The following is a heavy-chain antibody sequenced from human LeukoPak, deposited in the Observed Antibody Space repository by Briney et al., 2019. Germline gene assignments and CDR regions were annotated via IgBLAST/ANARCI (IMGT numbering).Heavy chain of an antibody. CDR3: ARDFLPPHYTATIRPDWYFDL. V-gene: IGHV4-34*01. Sequence: SETLSLTCAVYGGSFSGYYWSWIRQPPGKGLEWIGEINHSGSTYYNPSLKSRVTISVDTSKNQFSLKLSSVTAADTAVYYCARDFLPPHYTATIRPDWYFDLWGRGTLVTVS. J-gene: IGHJ2*01. CDR2: INHSGST. D-gene: IGHD5-12*01. CDR1: GGSFSGYY.